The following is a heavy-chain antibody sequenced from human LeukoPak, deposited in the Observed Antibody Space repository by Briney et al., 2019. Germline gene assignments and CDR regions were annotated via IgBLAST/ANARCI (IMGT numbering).Heavy chain of an antibody. CDR3: ARDHYDSSGDGAFDI. V-gene: IGHV2-70*04. Sequence: SGPALVKPTQTLTLTCTFSGFSLSTSGTRVSWIRQPPGKALEWLARIDWDDDKFYSTSLKTRLIISKDTSKNQVVLTMTNMDPVDTATYYCARDHYDSSGDGAFDIWGQGTMVTVSS. D-gene: IGHD3-22*01. CDR2: IDWDDDK. CDR1: GFSLSTSGTR. J-gene: IGHJ3*02.